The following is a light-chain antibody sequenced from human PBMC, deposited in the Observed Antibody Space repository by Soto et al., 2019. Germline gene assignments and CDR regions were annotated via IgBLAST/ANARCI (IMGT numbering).Light chain of an antibody. CDR3: QQYSASPRT. V-gene: IGKV3-20*01. CDR1: QSVSSSY. Sequence: IVLTQSPCTLSLSPGERATLSCRASQSVSSSYLAWYQQKPGQAPRLLIYGASSRATGIPDRFGGSGSGTDFTLTISRLEPEDFAVYYCQQYSASPRTFGPGTKVDIK. J-gene: IGKJ3*01. CDR2: GAS.